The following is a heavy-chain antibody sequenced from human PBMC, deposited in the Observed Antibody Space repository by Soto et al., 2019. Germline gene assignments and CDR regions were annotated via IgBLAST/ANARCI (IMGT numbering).Heavy chain of an antibody. J-gene: IGHJ5*01. CDR1: GDSINTKYY. V-gene: IGHV4-30-4*01. CDR3: ARDTASKDYDSHSYYPHIDS. CDR2: IYYTGGT. Sequence: AVSVKCVDLGDSINTKYYWSWIRQPPGKGLEWIGHIYYTGGTFYSPSLKSRLALSVDTSKNQFSLRLSSVTAADTAVYYCARDTASKDYDSHSYYPHIDSWGQGALVTVSS. D-gene: IGHD3-22*01.